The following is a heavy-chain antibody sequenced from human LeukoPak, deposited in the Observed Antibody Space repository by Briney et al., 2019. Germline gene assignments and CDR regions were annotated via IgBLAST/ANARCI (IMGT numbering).Heavy chain of an antibody. Sequence: PSETLSLTCTVSGGSVSSGNYYWRWIRQPPGKGLEWIGYIYYSGSTNYNPSLKSRVTMSVDTSKNQFSLKLTSVTAADTAVYYCARRSGYSPNWFDPWGQGTLVTVSS. V-gene: IGHV4-61*01. CDR3: ARRSGYSPNWFDP. CDR1: GGSVSSGNYY. CDR2: IYYSGST. J-gene: IGHJ5*02. D-gene: IGHD3-3*01.